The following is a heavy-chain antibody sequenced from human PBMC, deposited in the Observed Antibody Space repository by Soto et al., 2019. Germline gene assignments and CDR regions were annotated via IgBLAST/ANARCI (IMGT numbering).Heavy chain of an antibody. CDR3: TRGDNWIIAFDI. J-gene: IGHJ3*02. Sequence: PGGSLRLSCAASGCSFSTYWMHWVRQARGKGRVWVSRINTDGSGTYYADSVKGRFTISRDNATNTLYLQMNSLRAEDTAVYYCTRGDNWIIAFDIWSQGTMVTVSS. CDR1: GCSFSTYW. CDR2: INTDGSGT. V-gene: IGHV3-74*01. D-gene: IGHD1-20*01.